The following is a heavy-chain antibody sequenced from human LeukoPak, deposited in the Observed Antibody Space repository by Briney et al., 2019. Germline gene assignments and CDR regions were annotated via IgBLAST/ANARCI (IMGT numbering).Heavy chain of an antibody. CDR3: ARRSDSGYDFDY. V-gene: IGHV4-59*01. J-gene: IGHJ4*02. D-gene: IGHD5-12*01. Sequence: PSETLSLTRTVSGGSISNYYWSWIRQPPGKRLEYIGFIYYSGSTSYNPSPKSRVTISVDSSKNQFSLKLSSVTAADTAVYYCARRSDSGYDFDYWGQGTLVTVSS. CDR2: IYYSGST. CDR1: GGSISNYY.